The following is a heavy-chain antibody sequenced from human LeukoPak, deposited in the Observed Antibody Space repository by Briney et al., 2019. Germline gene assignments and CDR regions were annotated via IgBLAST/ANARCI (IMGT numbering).Heavy chain of an antibody. CDR2: IYSGGRT. CDR3: AIDVFGPNRGVYGMDV. CDR1: GFTVSSNY. J-gene: IGHJ6*02. D-gene: IGHD3/OR15-3a*01. V-gene: IGHV3-53*01. Sequence: GGSLRLSCAASGFTVSSNYMTWVRQAPGKGLDWVSVIYSGGRTFYADSVRGGFTISRDISRNTLYLQIRSLRAEDTPVYYFAIDVFGPNRGVYGMDVWGQGTTVTVSS.